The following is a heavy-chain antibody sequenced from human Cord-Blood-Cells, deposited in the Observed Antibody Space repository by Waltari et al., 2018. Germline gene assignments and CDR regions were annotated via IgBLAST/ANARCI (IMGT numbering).Heavy chain of an antibody. CDR1: GYSFTSYW. D-gene: IGHD2-2*01. Sequence: EVQLVQSGAEVKKPGESLKISCKGSGYSFTSYWIGWVRPMPGKGLEWMVIIYPGDSDTRYSPSFQGQVTISADKSISTAYLQWSSLKASDTAMYYCARGDCSSTSCYAFDIWGQGTMVTVSS. J-gene: IGHJ3*02. CDR2: IYPGDSDT. V-gene: IGHV5-51*03. CDR3: ARGDCSSTSCYAFDI.